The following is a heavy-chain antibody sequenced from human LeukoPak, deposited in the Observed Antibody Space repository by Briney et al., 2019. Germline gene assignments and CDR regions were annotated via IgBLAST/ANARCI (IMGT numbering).Heavy chain of an antibody. CDR1: GGSISSYY. Sequence: KSSETLSLTCTVSGGSISSYYWSRIRQPPGKGLEWIGYIYYSGSTNYNPSLKSRVTISVDTSKNQFSLKLSSVTAADTAVYYCARLGGIAAAGPLDYYYYMDVWGKGTTVTVSS. D-gene: IGHD6-13*01. J-gene: IGHJ6*03. V-gene: IGHV4-59*01. CDR3: ARLGGIAAAGPLDYYYYMDV. CDR2: IYYSGST.